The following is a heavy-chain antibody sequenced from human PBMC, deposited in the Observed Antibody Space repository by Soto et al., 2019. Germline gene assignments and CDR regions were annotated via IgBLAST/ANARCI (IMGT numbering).Heavy chain of an antibody. CDR2: IYYSGST. V-gene: IGHV4-59*08. CDR1: GGSISSYY. Sequence: SETPSLTCTVSGGSISSYYWSWIRHPPGKGLEWIGYIYYSGSTNYNPSLKSRVTISVDTSKNQFSLKLNSMTAADTAVYYCARHNYGSGSTYFDYWRQGTLVTVSS. D-gene: IGHD3-10*01. J-gene: IGHJ4*02. CDR3: ARHNYGSGSTYFDY.